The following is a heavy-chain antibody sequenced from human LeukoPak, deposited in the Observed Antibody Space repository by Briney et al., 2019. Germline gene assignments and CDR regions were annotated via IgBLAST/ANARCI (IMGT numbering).Heavy chain of an antibody. D-gene: IGHD3-9*01. CDR2: ISYDGSNK. CDR1: GFTFSSYG. V-gene: IGHV3-30*18. Sequence: GGSLRLSCAASGFTFSSYGMHWVRQVPGKGLEWVAVISYDGSNKYYADSVKGRFTISRDNSKNTLYLQMNSLRAEDTAVYYCAKALTYYFDYWGQGTLVTVSS. J-gene: IGHJ4*02. CDR3: AKALTYYFDY.